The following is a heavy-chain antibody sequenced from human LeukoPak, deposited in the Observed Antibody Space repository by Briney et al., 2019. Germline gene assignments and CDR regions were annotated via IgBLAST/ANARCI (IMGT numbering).Heavy chain of an antibody. J-gene: IGHJ4*02. Sequence: GGSLRLSCAASGFTFSSYSMNWVRQAPGKGLEWVSSISSSSSYIYYADSVKGRFTISRDNAKNSLYLQMNSLRAEDTAVYYCARENDYGDYDNFDYWGQGTLVTVSS. CDR1: GFTFSSYS. D-gene: IGHD4-17*01. V-gene: IGHV3-21*01. CDR2: ISSSSSYI. CDR3: ARENDYGDYDNFDY.